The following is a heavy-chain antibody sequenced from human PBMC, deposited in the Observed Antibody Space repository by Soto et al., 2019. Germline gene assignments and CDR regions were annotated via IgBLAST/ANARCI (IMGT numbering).Heavy chain of an antibody. CDR3: AIDSPYSSSWYDLNWFDP. J-gene: IGHJ5*02. V-gene: IGHV3-48*02. D-gene: IGHD6-13*01. Sequence: HPGGSLRLSCAASGFTFSSYSMNWVRQAPGKGLEWVSYISSSSSTIYYADSVKGRFTISRDNAKNSLYLQMNSLRDEDTAVYYFAIDSPYSSSWYDLNWFDPWGQGTLVTVSS. CDR2: ISSSSSTI. CDR1: GFTFSSYS.